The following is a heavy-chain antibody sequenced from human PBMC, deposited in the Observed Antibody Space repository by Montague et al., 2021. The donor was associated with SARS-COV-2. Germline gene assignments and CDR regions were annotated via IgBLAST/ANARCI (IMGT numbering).Heavy chain of an antibody. CDR1: GVSIGAYY. J-gene: IGHJ4*02. Sequence: SETLSLTCAVYGVSIGAYYWSWIRQSPGKGLEWIGEINYGGSTDYNPSLTSRVTISIDTSQRQFSLKLSSVTVADTAVYYCARGLKVRPRGGAWTNLPPYDYWGQGTLVTVSS. D-gene: IGHD5-12*01. V-gene: IGHV4-34*01. CDR2: INYGGST. CDR3: ARGLKVRPRGGAWTNLPPYDY.